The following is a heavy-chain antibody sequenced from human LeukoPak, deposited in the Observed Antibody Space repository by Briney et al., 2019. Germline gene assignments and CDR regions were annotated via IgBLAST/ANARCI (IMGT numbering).Heavy chain of an antibody. CDR3: ARDVKYYYGSGSYSTAQHFDY. Sequence: GGSLRLSCAASGFTFSDYYMSWIRQAPGKGLEWVSYISSSGSTIYYADSVKGRFTISRDNAKNSLYLQMNSLRAEDTAVYYCARDVKYYYGSGSYSTAQHFDYWGQGTLVTVSS. CDR2: ISSSGSTI. CDR1: GFTFSDYY. J-gene: IGHJ4*02. D-gene: IGHD3-10*01. V-gene: IGHV3-11*04.